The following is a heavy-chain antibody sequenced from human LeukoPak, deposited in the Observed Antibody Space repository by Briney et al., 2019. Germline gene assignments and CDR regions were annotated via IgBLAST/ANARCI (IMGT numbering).Heavy chain of an antibody. CDR2: IYYSGST. J-gene: IGHJ4*02. CDR3: ARRLTVTRGFFDY. D-gene: IGHD4-17*01. CDR1: GGSISSSSYY. V-gene: IGHV4-39*07. Sequence: SETLSLTCTVSGGSISSSSYYWGWIRQPPGKGLEWIGSIYYSGSTYYNPSLKSRVTISVDTSKNQFSLKLSSVTAADTAMYYCARRLTVTRGFFDYWGQGTLVTVSS.